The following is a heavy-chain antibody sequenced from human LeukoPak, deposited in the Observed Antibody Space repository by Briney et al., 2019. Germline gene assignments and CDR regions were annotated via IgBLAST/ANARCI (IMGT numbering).Heavy chain of an antibody. V-gene: IGHV4-39*07. J-gene: IGHJ4*02. D-gene: IGHD2-15*01. CDR2: IYHSGST. CDR1: GGSISSSSYY. CDR3: ARAVCSGGSCYFDY. Sequence: PSETLSLTCTVSGGSISSSSYYWGWIRQPPGKGLEWIGSIYHSGSTYHNPSLKSRVTISVDRSKNQFSLKLSSVTAADTAVYYCARAVCSGGSCYFDYWGQGTLVTVSS.